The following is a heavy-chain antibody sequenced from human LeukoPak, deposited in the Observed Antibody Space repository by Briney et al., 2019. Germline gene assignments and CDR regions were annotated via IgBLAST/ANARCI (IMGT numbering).Heavy chain of an antibody. Sequence: GGSLRLSCAASGFTFSSYWMHWVRHAPGKGLVWVSRINSDGSSTSYADSVKGRFTISRDNAKNTLYLQMNSLRAEDTAVYYCARDRDYGDGNWFDPWGQGTLVTVSS. D-gene: IGHD4-17*01. CDR3: ARDRDYGDGNWFDP. CDR1: GFTFSSYW. V-gene: IGHV3-74*01. CDR2: INSDGSST. J-gene: IGHJ5*02.